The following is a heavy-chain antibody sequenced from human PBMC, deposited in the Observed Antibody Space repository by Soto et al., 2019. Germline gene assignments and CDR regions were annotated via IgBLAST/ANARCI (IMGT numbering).Heavy chain of an antibody. CDR1: GFNFSSYA. J-gene: IGHJ4*02. Sequence: EVQLLESGGGLVQPGGSLRLSCAASGFNFSSYAMSWVRQAPGKGLEWVSAISGSGGSTYYADSVKGRFTISRDNSKNTLYLQMNSLRAEDTAVYYCAKASGWFGEFDYWGQGTLVTVSS. CDR3: AKASGWFGEFDY. CDR2: ISGSGGST. D-gene: IGHD3-10*01. V-gene: IGHV3-23*01.